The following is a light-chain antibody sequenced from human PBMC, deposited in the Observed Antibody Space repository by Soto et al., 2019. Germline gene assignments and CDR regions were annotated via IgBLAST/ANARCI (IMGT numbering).Light chain of an antibody. V-gene: IGKV4-1*01. CDR2: WAS. CDR3: QQYYSTPPT. CDR1: QSVLYSSDNKNY. Sequence: DIVMTQSPDSLAVSLGERATINCKSSQSVLYSSDNKNYLAWYQQKPGQPPKLLIYWASTRDSGVPDRFSGSGSGTDFTLSISSLQAEDVALYYCQQYYSTPPTFGQGTKVEIK. J-gene: IGKJ1*01.